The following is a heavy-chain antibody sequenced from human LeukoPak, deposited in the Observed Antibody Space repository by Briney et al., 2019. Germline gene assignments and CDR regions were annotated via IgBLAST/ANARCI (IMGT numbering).Heavy chain of an antibody. CDR2: IYYSGST. J-gene: IGHJ5*02. D-gene: IGHD5-18*01. V-gene: IGHV4-34*01. CDR1: GVSFSDYY. CDR3: ARGTEYSP. Sequence: SETLSLTCAVYGVSFSDYYWSWIRQPPGKGLEWIGSIYYSGSTYYNPSLKSRVSISVDTSKNQFSLKLSSVTAADTAVYYCARGTEYSPWGQGTLVTVSS.